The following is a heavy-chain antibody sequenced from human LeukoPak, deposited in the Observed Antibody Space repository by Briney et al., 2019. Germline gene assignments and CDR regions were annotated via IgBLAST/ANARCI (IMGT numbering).Heavy chain of an antibody. CDR1: GFTFSSYA. CDR2: ISGSGGST. V-gene: IGHV3-23*01. D-gene: IGHD2-15*01. Sequence: PGRSLRLSCAASGFTFSSYAMSWVRQAPGKGLEWVSAISGSGGSTYYADSVKGRFTISRDNSKNTLYLQMNSLRAEDTAVYYCANDTYSGGSCYHLDWGQGTLVTVSS. J-gene: IGHJ4*02. CDR3: ANDTYSGGSCYHLD.